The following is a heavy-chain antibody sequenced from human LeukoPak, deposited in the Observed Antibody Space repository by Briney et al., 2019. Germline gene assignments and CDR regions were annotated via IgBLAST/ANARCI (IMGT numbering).Heavy chain of an antibody. CDR2: THPNSDGT. J-gene: IGHJ4*02. D-gene: IGHD3-3*01. CDR1: GYIFTNHY. Sequence: ASVKVSCKASGYIFTNHYMHWVRQAPGQGLEWMGWTHPNSDGTNYAQKFQGRVTMTRDTSTNTAYMELRSLRSDDTAIHYCARGGSTVFGVVNDWGQGTLVTVSS. CDR3: ARGGSTVFGVVND. V-gene: IGHV1-2*02.